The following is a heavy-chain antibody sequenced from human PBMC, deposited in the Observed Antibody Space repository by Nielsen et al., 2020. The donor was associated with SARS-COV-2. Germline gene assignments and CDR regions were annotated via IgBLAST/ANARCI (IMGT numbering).Heavy chain of an antibody. Sequence: GESLKISCAASGFTFSDSSMHWVRQASGKGLEWLGRIRSKANDYATDYPASVKARFIISRDDSKNTAYLLMNSLKIDDTAVHYCTRVNPTSGSWFDAFDIWGQGTLVTVSS. J-gene: IGHJ3*02. D-gene: IGHD6-25*01. CDR1: GFTFSDSS. CDR2: IRSKANDYAT. CDR3: TRVNPTSGSWFDAFDI. V-gene: IGHV3-73*01.